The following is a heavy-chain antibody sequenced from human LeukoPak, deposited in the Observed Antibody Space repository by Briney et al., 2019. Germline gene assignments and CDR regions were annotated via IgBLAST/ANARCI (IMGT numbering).Heavy chain of an antibody. CDR3: ARGRDYGDYARFDP. CDR2: IYYSGST. V-gene: IGHV4-31*03. D-gene: IGHD4-17*01. J-gene: IGHJ5*02. CDR1: GGSISSGGYY. Sequence: SETLSLTCTVSGGSISSGGYYWSWIRQHPGKGLEWIGYIYYSGSTYYNPSLKSRVTISVDRSKNQFSLKLSSVTAADTAMYYCARGRDYGDYARFDPWGQGTLVTVSS.